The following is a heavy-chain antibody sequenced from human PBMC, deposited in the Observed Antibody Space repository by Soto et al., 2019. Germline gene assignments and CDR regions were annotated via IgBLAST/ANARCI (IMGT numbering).Heavy chain of an antibody. Sequence: QVQLVQSGAEVKKPEASVKVSCKASGYTFTSYGFSWVRQAPGQGLEWMGCISGPNGNTNYAQKLQGRVTMTTDTSTSTGYMELRSLRSDDTAVYYCARDRYDSSGYYLGADYWGQGTLVTVSS. V-gene: IGHV1-18*01. J-gene: IGHJ4*02. D-gene: IGHD3-22*01. CDR1: GYTFTSYG. CDR3: ARDRYDSSGYYLGADY. CDR2: ISGPNGNT.